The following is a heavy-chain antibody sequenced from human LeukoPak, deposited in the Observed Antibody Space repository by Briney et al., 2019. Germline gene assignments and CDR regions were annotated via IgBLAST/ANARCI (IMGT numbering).Heavy chain of an antibody. Sequence: SETLSLTCTVSGGSISSYYWSWIRQSPGKGLECIGYIHYTGSTNYNPSLKSRVTISVDTSKNQFSLKLTSVTAADTAVYYCARDSSGWYHWFDPWGQGTLVTVSS. J-gene: IGHJ5*02. CDR2: IHYTGST. D-gene: IGHD6-19*01. CDR1: GGSISSYY. CDR3: ARDSSGWYHWFDP. V-gene: IGHV4-59*01.